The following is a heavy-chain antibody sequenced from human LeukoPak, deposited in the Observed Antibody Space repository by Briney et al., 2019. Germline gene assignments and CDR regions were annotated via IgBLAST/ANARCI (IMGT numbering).Heavy chain of an antibody. CDR3: ARQALRYIDWLLSLQPSFDY. Sequence: ASVKVSCKASGYTFTSYGISWVRQAPGQGLEWMGWISAYNGNTNYAQKLQGRVTMTTDTSTSTAYMELRSLRSDDTAVYYCARQALRYIDWLLSLQPSFDYWGQGTLVTLSS. CDR2: ISAYNGNT. V-gene: IGHV1-18*01. D-gene: IGHD3-9*01. J-gene: IGHJ4*02. CDR1: GYTFTSYG.